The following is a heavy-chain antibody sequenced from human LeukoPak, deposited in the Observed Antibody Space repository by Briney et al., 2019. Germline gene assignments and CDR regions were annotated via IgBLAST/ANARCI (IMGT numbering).Heavy chain of an antibody. CDR1: GFTFSSYS. CDR3: ARGYYYDSSGYYFLNY. V-gene: IGHV3-21*01. J-gene: IGHJ4*02. D-gene: IGHD3-22*01. Sequence: GGSLRLSCAASGFTFSSYSMNWVRQAPGKGLEWVSSISSISSYIYYADSVKGRFTISRDNAKNSLYLQMNSLRAEDTAVYYCARGYYYDSSGYYFLNYWGQGILVTVSS. CDR2: ISSISSYI.